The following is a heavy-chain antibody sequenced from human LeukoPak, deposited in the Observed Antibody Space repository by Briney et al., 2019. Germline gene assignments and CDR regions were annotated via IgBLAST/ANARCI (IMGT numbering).Heavy chain of an antibody. CDR3: ARDHYGDYPFDY. CDR1: GGSISSGSYY. CDR2: IYTSGST. D-gene: IGHD4-17*01. V-gene: IGHV4-61*02. Sequence: SETLSLTCTVSGGSISSGSYYWSWIRQPAGKGLEWIGRIYTSGSTNYNPSLKSRVTISVDTSKNQFSLKLSSVTAADTAVYYCARDHYGDYPFDYWGQGTLVTVSS. J-gene: IGHJ4*02.